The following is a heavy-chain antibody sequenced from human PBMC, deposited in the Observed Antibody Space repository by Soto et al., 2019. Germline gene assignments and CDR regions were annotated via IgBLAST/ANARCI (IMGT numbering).Heavy chain of an antibody. D-gene: IGHD3-3*01. Sequence: SETLSLTCAVYGGSFSGYYWSWIRQPPGKGLEWIGEINHSGSTNYNPSLKSRVTISVDTSKNQFSLKLSSVTAADTAVYYCARRRRITTFGVVIIPVWFDPWGQGTLVTVSS. CDR2: INHSGST. V-gene: IGHV4-34*01. CDR1: GGSFSGYY. CDR3: ARRRRITTFGVVIIPVWFDP. J-gene: IGHJ5*02.